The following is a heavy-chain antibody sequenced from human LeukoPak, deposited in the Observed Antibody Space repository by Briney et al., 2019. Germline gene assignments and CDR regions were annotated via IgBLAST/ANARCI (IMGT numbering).Heavy chain of an antibody. CDR3: ARLLGGYCSGGSCQPGGY. Sequence: SETLSLTCTVSGGSISSSSYYWGWIRQPPGKGLEWIGSIYYSGSTYYNPSLKSRVTISVDTSKNQFSLKLSSVTAADTAVYYCARLLGGYCSGGSCQPGGYWGQGTLVTVSS. CDR2: IYYSGST. CDR1: GGSISSSSYY. D-gene: IGHD2-15*01. J-gene: IGHJ4*02. V-gene: IGHV4-39*01.